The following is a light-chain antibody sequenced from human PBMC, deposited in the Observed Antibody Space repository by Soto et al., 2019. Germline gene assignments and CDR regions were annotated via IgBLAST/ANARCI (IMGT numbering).Light chain of an antibody. CDR3: HQYGNSPQA. CDR1: QSISW. CDR2: YAS. V-gene: IGKV1-5*01. J-gene: IGKJ1*01. Sequence: DIQMTQSPSTLSASVGDRVTITCLASQSISWLAWYQQKPGKAPKLLIYYASSLESGVPSRFSGSGSGTELTLTISSLQPDDFAVYYCHQYGNSPQAFGQGTKVDIK.